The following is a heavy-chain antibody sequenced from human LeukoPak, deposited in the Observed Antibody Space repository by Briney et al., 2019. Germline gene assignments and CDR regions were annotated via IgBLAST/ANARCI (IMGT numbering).Heavy chain of an antibody. V-gene: IGHV3-15*01. Sequence: GGSLRLSCAASGFTFSNAWMSWVRQSPGKGLEWVGRIKSKTDGGTTDYAAPVKGRFTISGDDSKDTLYLQMNSLETEDTALYYCTTVPSRSDIWGQGTMVTVSS. CDR1: GFTFSNAW. D-gene: IGHD6-6*01. CDR3: TTVPSRSDI. CDR2: IKSKTDGGTT. J-gene: IGHJ3*02.